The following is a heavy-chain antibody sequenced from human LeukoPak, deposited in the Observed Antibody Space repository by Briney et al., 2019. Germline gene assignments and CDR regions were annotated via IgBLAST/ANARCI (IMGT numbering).Heavy chain of an antibody. D-gene: IGHD1-1*01. Sequence: PGGSLRLSCAASGFTSGDYAMGWVRNAPGKGLRWVSGINWNGGSTGNVDSVKGQFTISRDNAKNSLYLQMNSLRAEDTALYYCARHNYPSYYYYMDVWGKGTTVTVSS. CDR1: GFTSGDYA. CDR3: ARHNYPSYYYYMDV. CDR2: INWNGGST. V-gene: IGHV3-20*04. J-gene: IGHJ6*03.